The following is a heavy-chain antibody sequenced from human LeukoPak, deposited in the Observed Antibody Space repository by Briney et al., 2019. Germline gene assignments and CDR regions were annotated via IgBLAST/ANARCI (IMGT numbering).Heavy chain of an antibody. D-gene: IGHD2-2*01. J-gene: IGHJ3*02. CDR2: IWYDGKNDQ. V-gene: IGHV3-30*02. CDR1: GFTFSRYG. CDR3: GTDRCSSTTCHEAYEI. Sequence: PGGSLRLSCAVSGFTFSRYGMHWIRQAPGKGVDGVAFIWYDGKNDQEYADSVKGRFTISRDKSKNKLYLQMKSLRPEDEAMYYCGTDRCSSTTCHEAYEIGGEGTLVTV.